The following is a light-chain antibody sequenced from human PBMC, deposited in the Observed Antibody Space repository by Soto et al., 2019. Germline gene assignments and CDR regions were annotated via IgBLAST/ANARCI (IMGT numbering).Light chain of an antibody. V-gene: IGKV3-20*01. CDR1: ESVRNNY. CDR2: DTS. J-gene: IGKJ2*01. Sequence: ENVLTQSPGTLSLSPGEGATLSCRASESVRNNYLAWYQQKPGQAPRLLIYDTSSRATGIPDRFSGSGSGTEFTLTISRLEPEDFAVYYCQQYGNSRYTFGQGTKLEIK. CDR3: QQYGNSRYT.